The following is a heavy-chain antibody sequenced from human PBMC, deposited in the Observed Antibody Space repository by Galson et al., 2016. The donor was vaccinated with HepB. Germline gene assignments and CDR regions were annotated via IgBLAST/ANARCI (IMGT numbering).Heavy chain of an antibody. V-gene: IGHV3-21*06. CDR3: ARGRLMRYDLLSSYHIKTGKLFDP. J-gene: IGHJ5*02. D-gene: IGHD3-3*01. CDR2: ISGGSSYI. CDR1: GITFRSYI. Sequence: SLRLSCAVSGITFRSYIMNWVRQAPGKGLEWVSSISGGSSYIYYADSLKGRFTISRDNAKNSLYLQMNSLRVEDTAVYYCARGRLMRYDLLSSYHIKTGKLFDPWGQGTLVTVSS.